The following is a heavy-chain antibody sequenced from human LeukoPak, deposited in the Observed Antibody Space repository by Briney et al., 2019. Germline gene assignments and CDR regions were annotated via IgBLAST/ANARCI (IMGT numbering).Heavy chain of an antibody. J-gene: IGHJ6*03. V-gene: IGHV4-38-2*02. CDR3: ARETQPPNSSDYYYYMDV. D-gene: IGHD6-25*01. CDR1: GYSISSGFY. Sequence: SETLSLTCSVSGFSGYSISSGFYWGWIRQPPGKGLEWIGSIFHSGSTYYNPSLKSRVTISVDTSKNQFSLKLSSVTAADTAVYYCARETQPPNSSDYYYYMDVWGKGTTVTVSS. CDR2: IFHSGST.